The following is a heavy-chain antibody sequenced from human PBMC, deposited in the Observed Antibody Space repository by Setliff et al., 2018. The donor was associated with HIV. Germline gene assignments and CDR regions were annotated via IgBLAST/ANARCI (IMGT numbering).Heavy chain of an antibody. CDR3: TRRRGPMVRGVDPTPSYYFDY. V-gene: IGHV4-38-2*01. CDR1: GYSINSGYY. CDR2: IYHSGNT. J-gene: IGHJ4*02. D-gene: IGHD3-10*01. Sequence: SETLSLTCAVSGYSINSGYYWGWIRQPPGKGLEWIGNIYHSGNTYYNPSLKSRVTISVDTSKNQFSLRLSSVTAGDTAVYYCTRRRGPMVRGVDPTPSYYFDYWGQGTLVTVSS.